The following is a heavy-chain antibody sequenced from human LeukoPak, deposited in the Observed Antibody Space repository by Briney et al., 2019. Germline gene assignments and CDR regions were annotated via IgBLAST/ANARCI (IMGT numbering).Heavy chain of an antibody. J-gene: IGHJ3*02. V-gene: IGHV3-30*01. D-gene: IGHD4-23*01. CDR2: ISYDGSNK. CDR1: GFTFSSYA. Sequence: GRSLRLSCAASGFTFSSYAMHWVRQAPGKGLEWVAVISYDGSNKYYADSVKGRFTISRDNSRNTLYLQMNSPRAEDTAVYYCARAHDYGGNGAFDIWGQGTMVTVSS. CDR3: ARAHDYGGNGAFDI.